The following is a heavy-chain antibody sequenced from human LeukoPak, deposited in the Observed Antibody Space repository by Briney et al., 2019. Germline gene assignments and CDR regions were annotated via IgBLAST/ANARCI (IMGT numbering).Heavy chain of an antibody. D-gene: IGHD3-22*01. CDR3: ARGLGDYYDTSDYYYAVPAH. CDR2: MNPNSGDT. Sequence: SLKLSCKASGYTFTTYDITWVRQATGQGLEWMGWMNPNSGDTAYAQKFQGRVAMTRDTSITTAYMELSSVRSEDTAVYYCARGLGDYYDTSDYYYAVPAHWGQGTLVTVSS. CDR1: GYTFTTYD. V-gene: IGHV1-8*01. J-gene: IGHJ4*02.